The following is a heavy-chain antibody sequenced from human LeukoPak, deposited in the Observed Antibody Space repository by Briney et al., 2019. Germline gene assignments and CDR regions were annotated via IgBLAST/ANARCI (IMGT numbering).Heavy chain of an antibody. CDR2: INPSSGST. V-gene: IGHV1-46*01. D-gene: IGHD5-18*01. J-gene: IGHJ4*02. CDR3: ARGYTYGDY. Sequence: ASAKVSCKASGYTFTSYYMHWVRQAPGQGLEWMGVINPSSGSTSYAQNFQGRVTMTRDTSSSTVYMELSSLRSEDTAVYYCARGYTYGDYWGQGTLVTVSS. CDR1: GYTFTSYY.